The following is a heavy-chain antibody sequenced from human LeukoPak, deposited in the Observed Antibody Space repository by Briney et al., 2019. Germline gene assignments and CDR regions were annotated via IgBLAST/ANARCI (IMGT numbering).Heavy chain of an antibody. J-gene: IGHJ4*02. D-gene: IGHD5-24*01. V-gene: IGHV3-30-3*01. CDR1: GFTFSSYA. CDR2: ISYDGSNK. CDR3: ARRRFDY. Sequence: GGSLRLSCAASGFTFSSYAMHWVRQAPGKGLEWVAVISYDGSNKYYADSVKGRFTIPRDNSKNTLYLQMNSLRAEDTAVYYCARRRFDYWGQGTLVTVSS.